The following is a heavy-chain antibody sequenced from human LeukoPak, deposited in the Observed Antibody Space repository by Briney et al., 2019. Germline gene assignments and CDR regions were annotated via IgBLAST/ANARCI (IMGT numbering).Heavy chain of an antibody. Sequence: GGSLRLSCAASGFTFSNYAMSWVRQSPGKGLEWVSAISASTSTTYYADSVRGRFTISRDISKNTLYLQMNSLRVEDTAVYYCARGRYYYYMDVWGKGTTVTISS. V-gene: IGHV3-23*01. CDR3: ARGRYYYYMDV. J-gene: IGHJ6*03. CDR2: ISASTSTT. CDR1: GFTFSNYA.